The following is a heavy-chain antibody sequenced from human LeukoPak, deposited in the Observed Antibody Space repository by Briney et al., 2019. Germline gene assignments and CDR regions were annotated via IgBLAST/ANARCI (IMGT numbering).Heavy chain of an antibody. V-gene: IGHV3-7*01. D-gene: IGHD3-22*01. CDR1: GFTFSSYW. CDR2: IKQDGSEK. J-gene: IGHJ5*02. CDR3: ARDPRRYYDSSAFKGNWFDP. Sequence: PGGSLRLSCAASGFTFSSYWMSWVRQAPGKGLEWVANIKQDGSEKYYVDSVKGRFTISRDNSKNTLYLQMNSLRAEDTAVYYCARDPRRYYDSSAFKGNWFDPWGQGTLVTVSS.